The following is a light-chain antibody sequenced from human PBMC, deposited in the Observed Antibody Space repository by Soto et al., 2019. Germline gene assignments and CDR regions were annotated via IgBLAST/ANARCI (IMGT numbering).Light chain of an antibody. CDR2: LGS. CDR1: QSLLHSNGYNY. Sequence: DIVMTQSPLSLPVTPGEPASISCRSSQSLLHSNGYNYLDWYLQKPGQSPQLLIYLGSNRASGVLDGFSGSGSGTDFTRKISRVEAEDFGVYYGMKALQPPRAFGQGTKVE. V-gene: IGKV2-28*01. J-gene: IGKJ1*01. CDR3: MKALQPPRA.